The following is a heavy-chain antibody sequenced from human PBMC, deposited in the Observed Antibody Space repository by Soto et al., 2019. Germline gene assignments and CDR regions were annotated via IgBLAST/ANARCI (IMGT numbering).Heavy chain of an antibody. CDR1: GGSFSCYY. CDR3: ARGALAGEDEAFDI. V-gene: IGHV4-34*01. Sequence: KTSETLSLTCAVYGGSFSCYYWSWIRQPPGKGLEWIGEINHSGSTNYNPSLKSRVTISVDTSKNQFSLKLSSVTAADTAVYYCARGALAGEDEAFDIWGQGTMVTVSS. J-gene: IGHJ3*02. CDR2: INHSGST.